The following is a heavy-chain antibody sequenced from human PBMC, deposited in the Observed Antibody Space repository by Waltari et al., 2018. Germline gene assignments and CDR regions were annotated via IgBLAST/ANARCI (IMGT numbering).Heavy chain of an antibody. V-gene: IGHV2-26*01. D-gene: IGHD6-13*01. CDR3: GRVIRPPGTVYFDF. CDR1: GFSLSTARMG. J-gene: IGHJ4*02. Sequence: QVTLKESGPVLVKPTETLTLTCTVSGFSLSTARMGVSWIRQPPGKALEWLAHIFSNDEKSYSTSLKNRLTISKDTSKSQVVLTMSNMDPVDTVTYYCGRVIRPPGTVYFDFWGQGTLVTVSS. CDR2: IFSNDEK.